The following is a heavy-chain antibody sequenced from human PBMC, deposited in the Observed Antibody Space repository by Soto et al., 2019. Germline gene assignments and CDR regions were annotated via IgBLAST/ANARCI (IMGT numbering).Heavy chain of an antibody. V-gene: IGHV3-30-3*01. CDR1: GFTFSSYA. Sequence: GGSLRLSCAASGFTFSSYAMHWVSQAPGKGLEWVAVISYDGSNKYYADSVKGRFTISRDNSKNTLYLQMNSLRAEDTAVYYCARDKWDSSGWYDYWGQGTLVTVSS. D-gene: IGHD6-19*01. J-gene: IGHJ4*02. CDR2: ISYDGSNK. CDR3: ARDKWDSSGWYDY.